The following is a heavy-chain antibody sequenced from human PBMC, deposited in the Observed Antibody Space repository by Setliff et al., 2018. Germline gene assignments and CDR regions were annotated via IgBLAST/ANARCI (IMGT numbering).Heavy chain of an antibody. CDR2: IYSSGST. CDR1: GGAISNYY. D-gene: IGHD6-13*01. V-gene: IGHV4-59*12. J-gene: IGHJ5*02. Sequence: SATLSLTCTVSGGAISNYYWSWIRQPPGKGLEWIGYIYSSGSTNYNPSLKSRVAISLDTSKSQFSLRLSSLTAADTAVYYCAGGAFGSRWYVRPWFDPWGQGTLVTVSS. CDR3: AGGAFGSRWYVRPWFDP.